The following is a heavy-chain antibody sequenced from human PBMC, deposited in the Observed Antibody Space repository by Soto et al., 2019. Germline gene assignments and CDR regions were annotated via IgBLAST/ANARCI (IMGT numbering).Heavy chain of an antibody. CDR2: IFSSGSP. CDR1: GGSISSGGYS. V-gene: IGHV4-31*03. CDR3: ARGGGWFGELLRYFYYYYGMDV. Sequence: QVQLQESGPGLVKPSQTLSLTCTVSGGSISSGGYSWSWIRQHPGKGLEWIGYIFSSGSPYYNPSPKSRVTISVDTSKNQFSLKLSSVTAADTAVYYCARGGGWFGELLRYFYYYYGMDVWGQGTTVTVSS. J-gene: IGHJ6*02. D-gene: IGHD3-10*01.